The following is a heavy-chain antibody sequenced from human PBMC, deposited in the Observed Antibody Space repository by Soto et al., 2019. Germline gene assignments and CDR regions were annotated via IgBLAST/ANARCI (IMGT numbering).Heavy chain of an antibody. V-gene: IGHV1-69*06. J-gene: IGHJ6*02. D-gene: IGHD3-10*01. CDR2: IIPIFGTA. CDR3: ARGSNITMVRGVISYGMDV. CDR1: GGTFSSYA. Sequence: QVQLVQSGAEVKKPGSSVKVSCKASGGTFSSYAISWVRQAPGQGLEWMGGIIPIFGTANYEQKFQGRVTITADKSTSTAYMELSSLRSEDTAVYYCARGSNITMVRGVISYGMDVWGQGTTVTVSS.